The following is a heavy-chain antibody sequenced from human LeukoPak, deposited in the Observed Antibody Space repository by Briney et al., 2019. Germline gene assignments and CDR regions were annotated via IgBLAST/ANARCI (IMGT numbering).Heavy chain of an antibody. V-gene: IGHV1-46*01. Sequence: GASVKVSCKASGYTFTSYYMHWVRQAPGQGLEWMGIINPSGGSTSYAQKFQGRVTMTRDTSTSTVHMELSSLRSEDTAVYYCARDLESYYDSSGYYGMDVWGQGTTVTVSS. CDR2: INPSGGST. D-gene: IGHD3-22*01. J-gene: IGHJ6*02. CDR1: GYTFTSYY. CDR3: ARDLESYYDSSGYYGMDV.